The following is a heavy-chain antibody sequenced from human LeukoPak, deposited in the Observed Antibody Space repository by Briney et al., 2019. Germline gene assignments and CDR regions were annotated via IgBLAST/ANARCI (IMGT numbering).Heavy chain of an antibody. CDR1: GGSISSGDYY. V-gene: IGHV4-30-4*08. CDR3: ARDMAAAYNWFDP. CDR2: IYYSGST. D-gene: IGHD6-13*01. Sequence: PSETLSLTCTVSGGSISSGDYYWSWIRQPPGKGLEWIGYIYYSGSTYYNPSLKCRVTISVDTSKNQFSLKLSSVTAADTAVYYCARDMAAAYNWFDPWGQGTLVTVSS. J-gene: IGHJ5*02.